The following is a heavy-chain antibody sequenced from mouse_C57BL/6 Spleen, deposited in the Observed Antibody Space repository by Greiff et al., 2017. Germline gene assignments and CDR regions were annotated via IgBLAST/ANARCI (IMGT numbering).Heavy chain of an antibody. J-gene: IGHJ3*01. CDR2: IYPGDGDT. V-gene: IGHV1-82*01. D-gene: IGHD1-1*01. CDR1: GYAFSSSW. CDR3: AGYGSSRPWFAD. Sequence: VQLQQSGPELVKPGASVKISCKASGYAFSSSWMNWVKQRPGKGLEWIGRIYPGDGDTNYNGKFKGKATLTADKSSSTAYMQRSSLTSEDSAVYFCAGYGSSRPWFADWGQGTLVTVSA.